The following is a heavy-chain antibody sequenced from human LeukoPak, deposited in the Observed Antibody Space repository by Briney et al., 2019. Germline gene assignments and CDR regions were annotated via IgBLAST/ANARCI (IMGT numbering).Heavy chain of an antibody. V-gene: IGHV3-30*04. J-gene: IGHJ4*02. D-gene: IGHD2-8*01. CDR3: ARDLGGYCTNGVCYIGYYFDY. Sequence: PGGSLRLSCAASGFTFSSYAMHWVRQAPGKGLEGVAVISYDGSNKYYADSVKGRFTISRDNSKNTLYLQMNSLRAEDTAVYYCARDLGGYCTNGVCYIGYYFDYWGQGTLVTVSS. CDR2: ISYDGSNK. CDR1: GFTFSSYA.